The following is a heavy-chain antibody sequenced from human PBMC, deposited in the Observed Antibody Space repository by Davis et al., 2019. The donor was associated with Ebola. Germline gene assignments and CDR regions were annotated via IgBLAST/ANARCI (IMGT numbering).Heavy chain of an antibody. CDR2: INPNDGRT. D-gene: IGHD2-15*01. J-gene: IGHJ4*02. CDR3: AIDLGSQFDS. V-gene: IGHV1-46*01. Sequence: AASVKVSCKASGYTFTNYYMHWVRQAPGQGLEWMGMINPNDGRTIYAQKFQGRVTMTRNTSISTAYMELSSLRSEDTAVYYCAIDLGSQFDSWGQGTLVTVSS. CDR1: GYTFTNYY.